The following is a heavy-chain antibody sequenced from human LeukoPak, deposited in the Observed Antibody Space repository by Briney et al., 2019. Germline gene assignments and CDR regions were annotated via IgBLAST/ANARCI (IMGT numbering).Heavy chain of an antibody. CDR1: GDSISSYY. CDR2: IYYSGGT. CDR3: ARSRGYSYGKNFDY. V-gene: IGHV4-59*08. D-gene: IGHD5-18*01. Sequence: SETLSLTCTVSGDSISSYYWSWIRQPPGKGLEWIGYIYYSGGTNYNPSLKSRVTISVDTSKNQFSLKLTSVTAADTAVYYCARSRGYSYGKNFDYWGQGTLVTVSS. J-gene: IGHJ4*02.